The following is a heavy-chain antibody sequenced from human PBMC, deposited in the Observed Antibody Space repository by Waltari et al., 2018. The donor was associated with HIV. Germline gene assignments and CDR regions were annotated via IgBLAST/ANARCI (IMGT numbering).Heavy chain of an antibody. CDR2: ISSSSSTI. CDR1: GFTFSSYS. CDR3: ARDWTTSYSSGWYLFDY. J-gene: IGHJ4*02. D-gene: IGHD6-19*01. Sequence: EVQLVESGGGLVQPGGSLRLSCAASGFTFSSYSMNWVRQAPGTGLEWVSYISSSSSTIYYADSVKGRFTISRDNAKNSLYLQMNSLRAEDTAVYYCARDWTTSYSSGWYLFDYWGQGTLVTVSS. V-gene: IGHV3-48*04.